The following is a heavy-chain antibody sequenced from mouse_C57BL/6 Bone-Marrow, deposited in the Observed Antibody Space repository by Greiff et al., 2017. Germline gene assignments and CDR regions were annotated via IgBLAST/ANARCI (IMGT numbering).Heavy chain of an antibody. CDR3: ARNSRLSFAY. V-gene: IGHV1-64*01. CDR2: IHPNSGST. CDR1: GYTFISYW. D-gene: IGHD2-3*01. J-gene: IGHJ3*01. Sequence: QVQLQQPGAELVKPGASVKLSCKASGYTFISYWMPWVKQRPGQGLEWIGMIHPNSGSTNYNEKFKSKATLTVDKSSSTAYMQLSSLTSEDSAVYYCARNSRLSFAYWGQGTLVTVSA.